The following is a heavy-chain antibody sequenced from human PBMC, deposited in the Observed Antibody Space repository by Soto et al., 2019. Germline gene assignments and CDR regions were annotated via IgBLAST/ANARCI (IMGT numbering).Heavy chain of an antibody. CDR2: IIPVLVSI. Sequence: SVKVSCKASTDTFPNYAITWVRQAPGQGLEWVGGIIPVLVSITYAQKFQGRVSITADESTSTAYMELSSLRSEDTAVYYCARNYYGSGIYYTYFDYWGQ. D-gene: IGHD3-10*01. CDR1: TDTFPNYA. J-gene: IGHJ4*01. V-gene: IGHV1-69*13. CDR3: ARNYYGSGIYYTYFDY.